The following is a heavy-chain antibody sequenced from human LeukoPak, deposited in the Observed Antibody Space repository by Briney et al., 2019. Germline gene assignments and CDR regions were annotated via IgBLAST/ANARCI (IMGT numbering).Heavy chain of an antibody. CDR1: GFTFSNAW. CDR3: TTTSRYYYDSSGYYGDY. CDR2: IKSKTDGGTT. D-gene: IGHD3-22*01. J-gene: IGHJ4*02. Sequence: GGSLRLSCAASGFTFSNAWMSWVRQAPGKGLEWVGRIKSKTDGGTTDYAAPVKGRFTISRDDSKNTLYLQMNSLKTEDTAVYYCTTTSRYYYDSSGYYGDYWGQGTLVTVSS. V-gene: IGHV3-15*01.